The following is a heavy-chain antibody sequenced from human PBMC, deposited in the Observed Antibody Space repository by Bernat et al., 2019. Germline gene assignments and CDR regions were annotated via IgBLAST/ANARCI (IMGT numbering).Heavy chain of an antibody. D-gene: IGHD2-2*01. CDR3: ARLLACSTTYCWPDY. Sequence: QVQLVESGGGVVQPGRSLRLSCTASGFTFSSYGMHWVRQAPGKGPEWVAVIWYDSSKKYYADSVKGRFTISRDNSKNTLYLQMNSLRGEDTAVYYCARLLACSTTYCWPDYWGQGTLVTVSS. J-gene: IGHJ4*02. CDR1: GFTFSSYG. V-gene: IGHV3-33*01. CDR2: IWYDSSKK.